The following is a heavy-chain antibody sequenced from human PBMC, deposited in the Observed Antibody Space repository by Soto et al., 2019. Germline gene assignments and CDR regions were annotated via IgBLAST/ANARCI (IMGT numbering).Heavy chain of an antibody. CDR2: ISYDESKE. V-gene: IGHV3-30-3*01. D-gene: IGHD6-19*01. J-gene: IGHJ4*02. CDR3: VKQWLDRFYYFDF. CDR1: GFTFSSYA. Sequence: QVQLEESGGGVVQPGGSLRLSCAASGFTFSSYAMHWVRQAPGKGLEWVAHISYDESKEYYADSVKGRFTISRDNSKNTLYLQMHSLRPEDTALYYCVKQWLDRFYYFDFWGQGTRVTVSS.